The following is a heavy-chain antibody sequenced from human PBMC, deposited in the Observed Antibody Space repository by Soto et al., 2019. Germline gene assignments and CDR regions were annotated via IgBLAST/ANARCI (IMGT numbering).Heavy chain of an antibody. CDR3: AREVSLLRFLEWLLDAFDI. CDR2: TYYRSKWYN. D-gene: IGHD3-3*01. J-gene: IGHJ3*02. CDR1: GDRVSSNSAA. Sequence: PSQTLSLTCAISGDRVSSNSAAWNWIRQSPSRGLEWLGRTYYRSKWYNDYAVSVKSRITINPDTSKNQFSLQLNSVTPDDTAVYYCAREVSLLRFLEWLLDAFDIWGQGTMVTVSS. V-gene: IGHV6-1*01.